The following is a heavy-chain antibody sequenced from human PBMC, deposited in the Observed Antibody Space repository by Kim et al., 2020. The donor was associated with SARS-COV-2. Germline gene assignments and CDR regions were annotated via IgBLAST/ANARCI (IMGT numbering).Heavy chain of an antibody. J-gene: IGHJ6*02. V-gene: IGHV3-23*01. CDR2: VGAGGGNI. CDR1: AFRFNNYA. D-gene: IGHD6-19*01. CDR3: AREGFTVVAGSRSFSGLDV. Sequence: GGSLRLSCAASAFRFNNYAMSWVRQAPGKGLEWVSIVGAGGGNIYYADSVKGRFTISRDNSKNTLYLQMDSLRADEDTAVYYCAREGFTVVAGSRSFSGLDVWGQGTTVTVSS.